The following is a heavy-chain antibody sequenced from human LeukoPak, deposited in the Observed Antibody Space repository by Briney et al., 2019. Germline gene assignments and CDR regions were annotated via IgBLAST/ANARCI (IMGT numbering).Heavy chain of an antibody. CDR2: IYTSGST. CDR1: GGSINSY. J-gene: IGHJ5*02. V-gene: IGHV4-4*07. Sequence: SETLSLTCTVSGGSINSYWSWIRQPAGKGLEWIGRIYTSGSTNYNPSLKSRVTMSVDTSKNQFFLKLSSVTAADTAVYYCARDQDYYDSSGYYFNWFDPWGQGTLVTVSS. D-gene: IGHD3-22*01. CDR3: ARDQDYYDSSGYYFNWFDP.